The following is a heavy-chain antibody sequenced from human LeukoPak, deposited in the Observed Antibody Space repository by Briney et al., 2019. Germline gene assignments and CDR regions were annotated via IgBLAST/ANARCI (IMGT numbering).Heavy chain of an antibody. Sequence: SETLSLTCTVSGGSISSSSYYWGWIRQPPGKGLEWIGSIYYSGSTYYNPSLKSRVTISVDTSKNQFSLKLSSVTAADTAVYYCARHGPGYCSSTSCYGLYYYYMDVWGKGTTVTVSS. V-gene: IGHV4-39*01. CDR3: ARHGPGYCSSTSCYGLYYYYMDV. D-gene: IGHD2-2*01. J-gene: IGHJ6*03. CDR1: GGSISSSSYY. CDR2: IYYSGST.